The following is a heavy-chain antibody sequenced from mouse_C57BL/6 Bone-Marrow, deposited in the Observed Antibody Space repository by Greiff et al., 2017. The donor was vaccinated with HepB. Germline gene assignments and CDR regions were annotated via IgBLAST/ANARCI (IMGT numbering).Heavy chain of an antibody. V-gene: IGHV14-4*01. CDR3: TPYCYGSSYGFAY. Sequence: VQLQQSGAELVRPGASVKLSCTASGFNINDDYMHWVKQRPEQGLEWIGWIDPENGDTEYASKFQGKATITADTSSNTAYLQLSSLTSEDTAVYYCTPYCYGSSYGFAYWGQGTLVTVSA. D-gene: IGHD1-1*01. CDR1: GFNINDDY. J-gene: IGHJ3*01. CDR2: IDPENGDT.